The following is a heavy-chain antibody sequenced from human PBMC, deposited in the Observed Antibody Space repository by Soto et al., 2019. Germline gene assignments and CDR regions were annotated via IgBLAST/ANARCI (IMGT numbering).Heavy chain of an antibody. CDR2: IIPILGIA. V-gene: IGHV1-69*02. CDR3: AITRYCSGGSCYQIDY. Sequence: ASVKVSCKASGGTFSSYTISWVRQAPGQGLEWMGRIIPILGIANYAQKFQGRVTITADKSTSTAYMELSSLRSEDTAVYYCAITRYCSGGSCYQIDYWGQRTLVIVSS. J-gene: IGHJ4*02. D-gene: IGHD2-15*01. CDR1: GGTFSSYT.